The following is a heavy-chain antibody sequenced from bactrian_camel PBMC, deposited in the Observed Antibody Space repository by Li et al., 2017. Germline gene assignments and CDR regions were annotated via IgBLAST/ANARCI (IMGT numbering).Heavy chain of an antibody. D-gene: IGHD5*01. CDR1: GLSFSLHY. J-gene: IGHJ4*01. CDR2: INRDGGTT. V-gene: IGHV3S40*01. CDR3: VRFQYEDYVNLGYDLNY. Sequence: DVQLVESGGGLVQPGGSLSLSCTASGLSFSLHYMTWVRQAPGKGLEWVSTINRDGGTTLFPDSVKGRFTISRDNAKNTVYLQMSSLKTEDTAMYYCVRFQYEDYVNLGYDLNYWGQGTQVTVS.